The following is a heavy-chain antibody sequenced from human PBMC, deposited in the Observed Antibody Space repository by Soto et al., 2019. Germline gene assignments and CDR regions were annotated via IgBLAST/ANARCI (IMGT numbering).Heavy chain of an antibody. CDR3: AKDITMVRGVFDY. Sequence: GGSLRLSCAASEFTFSSYAMSWVRQAPGKGLEWVSAISGSGGSTYYADSVKGRFTISRDNSKNTLYLQMNSLRAEDTAVYYCAKDITMVRGVFDYWGQGTLVTVSS. D-gene: IGHD3-10*01. J-gene: IGHJ4*02. CDR1: EFTFSSYA. CDR2: ISGSGGST. V-gene: IGHV3-23*01.